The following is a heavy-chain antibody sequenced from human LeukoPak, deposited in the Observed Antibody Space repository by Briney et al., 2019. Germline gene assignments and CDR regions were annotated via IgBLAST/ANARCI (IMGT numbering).Heavy chain of an antibody. CDR1: GFTVSSNY. D-gene: IGHD3-22*01. V-gene: IGHV3-53*01. Sequence: GGSLRLSWAASGFTVSSNYMSWVRQAPGKGLEWVSVIYSGGSTYYADSVKGRFTISRDNSKSTLYLQMNSLRAEDTAVYYCARGGPVDFDSSGYYVDYWGQGTLVTVSS. CDR3: ARGGPVDFDSSGYYVDY. J-gene: IGHJ4*02. CDR2: IYSGGST.